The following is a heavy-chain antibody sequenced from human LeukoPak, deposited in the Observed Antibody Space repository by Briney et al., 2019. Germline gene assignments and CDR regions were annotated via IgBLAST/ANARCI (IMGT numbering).Heavy chain of an antibody. CDR2: IYSGGST. Sequence: GGSLRLSCAASGFTFSSYAMSWVRQAPGKGLEWVSVIYSGGSTYYADSVKGRFTISRDNSKNTLYLQMNSLRAEDTAVYYCARAVTVTTFFDYWGQGTLVTVSS. J-gene: IGHJ4*02. CDR1: GFTFSSYA. D-gene: IGHD4-17*01. V-gene: IGHV3-53*01. CDR3: ARAVTVTTFFDY.